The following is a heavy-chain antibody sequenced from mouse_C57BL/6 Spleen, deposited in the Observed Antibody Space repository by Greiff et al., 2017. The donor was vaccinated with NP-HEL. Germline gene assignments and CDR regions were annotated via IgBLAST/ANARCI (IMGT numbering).Heavy chain of an antibody. D-gene: IGHD2-4*01. Sequence: VQLQQPGAELVMPGASVKLSCKASGYTFTSYWMHWVKQRPGQGLEWIGEIDPSDSYTNYNQKFKGKSTLTVDKSSSTAYMQLSSLTSEDSAVYYCARWDDYDEGVYWGQGTTLTVSS. CDR3: ARWDDYDEGVY. CDR1: GYTFTSYW. J-gene: IGHJ2*01. V-gene: IGHV1-69*01. CDR2: IDPSDSYT.